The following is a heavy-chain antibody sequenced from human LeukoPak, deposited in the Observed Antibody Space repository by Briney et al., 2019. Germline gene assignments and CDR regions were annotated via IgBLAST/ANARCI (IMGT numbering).Heavy chain of an antibody. CDR2: IYYSGST. D-gene: IGHD3-16*01. CDR1: GGSISGYY. V-gene: IGHV4-59*01. J-gene: IGHJ3*02. Sequence: PSETLSLTCTVSGGSISGYYWSWIRQPPGKGLEWIGYIYYSGSTNYNPSLKSRVTISVDTSKNQFSLKLSSVTAADTAVYYCARVGASVWHAFDIWGQGTMVTVSS. CDR3: ARVGASVWHAFDI.